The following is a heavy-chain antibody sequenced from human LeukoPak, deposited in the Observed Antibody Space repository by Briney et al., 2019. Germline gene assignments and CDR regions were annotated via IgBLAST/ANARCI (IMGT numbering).Heavy chain of an antibody. CDR2: INSDGSIT. CDR3: ARVGIQLWSALDY. V-gene: IGHV3-74*01. CDR1: GFTFSSYW. J-gene: IGHJ4*02. D-gene: IGHD5-18*01. Sequence: GGGLRDSRAAPGFTFSSYWMHWVRPAPGKGLVWVSRINSDGSITNYADYVKGRVTISRDNAKNTLYLKMNSLRDEDTAVYSCARVGIQLWSALDYWGQGTLVTVSS.